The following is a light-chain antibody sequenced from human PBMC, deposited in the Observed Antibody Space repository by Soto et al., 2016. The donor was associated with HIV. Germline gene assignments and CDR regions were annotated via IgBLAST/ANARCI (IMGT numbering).Light chain of an antibody. Sequence: SYELTQPSSVSVSPGQTVRITCSGDVLEKKYARWFQQKPGQAPMLVIYKDSERPSGIPERFSGSSSGTTVTLTISGAQVEDEADYYCYSAADNNWVVGGGTKLTVL. CDR2: KDS. J-gene: IGLJ3*02. CDR3: YSAADNNWV. CDR1: VLEKKY. V-gene: IGLV3-27*01.